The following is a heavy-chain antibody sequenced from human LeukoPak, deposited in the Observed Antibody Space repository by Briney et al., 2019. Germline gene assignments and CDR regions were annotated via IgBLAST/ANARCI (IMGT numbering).Heavy chain of an antibody. CDR2: IIPIFGTA. J-gene: IGHJ4*02. V-gene: IGHV1-69*06. CDR1: GGTFSSYA. Sequence: SVKVSCKASGGTFSSYAISWVRQAPGQGLEWMGGIIPIFGTANYAQKFQGRVTITADKSTSTAYMELSSLRSEDTAVYYCASGDSSGYYYDKLFDYWGQGTLVTVSS. D-gene: IGHD3-22*01. CDR3: ASGDSSGYYYDKLFDY.